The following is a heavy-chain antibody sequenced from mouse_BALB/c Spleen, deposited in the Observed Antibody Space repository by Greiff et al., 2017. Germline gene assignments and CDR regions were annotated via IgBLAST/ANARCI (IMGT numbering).Heavy chain of an antibody. J-gene: IGHJ2*01. CDR2: INPSTGYT. CDR3: ARPPRTRIYYFDY. V-gene: IGHV1-7*01. D-gene: IGHD3-1*01. CDR1: GYTFTSYW. Sequence: VQLQQSGAELAKPGASVKMSCKASGYTFTSYWMHWVKQRPGQGLEWIGYINPSTGYTEYNQKFKDKATLTADKSSSTAYMQLSSLTSEDSAVYYCARPPRTRIYYFDYWGQGTTLTVSS.